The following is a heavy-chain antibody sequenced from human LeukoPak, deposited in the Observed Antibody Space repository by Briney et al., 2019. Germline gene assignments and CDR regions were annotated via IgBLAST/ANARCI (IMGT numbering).Heavy chain of an antibody. V-gene: IGHV3-30*04. J-gene: IGHJ4*02. D-gene: IGHD6-13*01. CDR1: GFTFSSYA. CDR3: ARDDFGGFTSSWFH. CDR2: ISYDGSNK. Sequence: GGSLRLSCAASGFTFSSYAMHWVRQAPGKGLEWVAVISYDGSNKYYADSVKGRFTISRDYSKNTLYLQMNSLRADDTAIYYCARDDFGGFTSSWFHWGQGTLVTVSS.